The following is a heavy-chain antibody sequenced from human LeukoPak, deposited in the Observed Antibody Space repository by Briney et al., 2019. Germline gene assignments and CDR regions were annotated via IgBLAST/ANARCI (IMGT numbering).Heavy chain of an antibody. CDR2: IYHSGST. CDR3: ARERYGDFNGGLDP. V-gene: IGHV4-4*02. CDR1: GGSISSSNW. Sequence: SETLSLTCAVSGGSISSSNWWSWVRQPPGKGLEWIGEIYHSGSTNYNPSLKSRVTISVDKSKNQFSLKLSSVTAADTAVYYCARERYGDFNGGLDPWGQGTLVTVSS. J-gene: IGHJ5*02. D-gene: IGHD4-17*01.